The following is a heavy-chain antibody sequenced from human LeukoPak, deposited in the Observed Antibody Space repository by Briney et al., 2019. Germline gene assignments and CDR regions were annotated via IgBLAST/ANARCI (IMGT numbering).Heavy chain of an antibody. CDR3: ARDATAVPGTVYMDV. J-gene: IGHJ6*03. CDR1: GFTVSSNY. D-gene: IGHD6-19*01. Sequence: PGGSLRLSCAASGFTVSSNYMSWVRQAPGKGLEWVSVIYSGGSTYYAASVKGRFTISRDNSKNTLYLQMSSLRDEDTALYYCARDATAVPGTVYMDVWGKGTTVTVSS. CDR2: IYSGGST. V-gene: IGHV3-66*01.